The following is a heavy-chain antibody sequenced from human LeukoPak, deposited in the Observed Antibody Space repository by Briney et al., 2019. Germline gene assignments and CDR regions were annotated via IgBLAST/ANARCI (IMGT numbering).Heavy chain of an antibody. V-gene: IGHV3-33*06. Sequence: GGSLRLSCAASGFIFSSYAMSWVRQAPGKGLEWVAVIWYDGSNKYYADSMTGRFTISRDNSKNTLYLQMNSLRAEDTAVYFCAKANGYNNYYFDYWGQGTLVTVSS. CDR2: IWYDGSNK. CDR3: AKANGYNNYYFDY. D-gene: IGHD5-24*01. CDR1: GFIFSSYA. J-gene: IGHJ4*02.